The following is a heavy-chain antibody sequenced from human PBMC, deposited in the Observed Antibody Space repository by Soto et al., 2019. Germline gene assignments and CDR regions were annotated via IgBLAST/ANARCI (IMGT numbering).Heavy chain of an antibody. J-gene: IGHJ4*02. Sequence: EVQLLESGGGLVQPGGSLRLSCAASGFTFSSYAMSWVRQAPGKGLEWVSAISGSGGSTYYADSVKGRFTISRDNSKNTLYLQMNSLRAEDMAVYYCAKGPINWSIAARHRFHYWGQGTLVTVSS. CDR1: GFTFSSYA. V-gene: IGHV3-23*01. CDR2: ISGSGGST. D-gene: IGHD6-6*01. CDR3: AKGPINWSIAARHRFHY.